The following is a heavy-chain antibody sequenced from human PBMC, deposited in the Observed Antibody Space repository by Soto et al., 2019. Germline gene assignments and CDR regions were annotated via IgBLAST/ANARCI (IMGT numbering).Heavy chain of an antibody. CDR1: GFTFSSYG. V-gene: IGHV3-33*01. D-gene: IGHD3-3*01. CDR3: ARAPAVSIFGVEYNWFDP. CDR2: IWYDGSNK. Sequence: GGSLRLSCAASGFTFSSYGMHWVRQAPGKGLEWVAVIWYDGSNKYYADSVKGRFTISRDNSKNTLYLQMNSLRAEDTAVYYCARAPAVSIFGVEYNWFDPWGQGTLVTVSS. J-gene: IGHJ5*02.